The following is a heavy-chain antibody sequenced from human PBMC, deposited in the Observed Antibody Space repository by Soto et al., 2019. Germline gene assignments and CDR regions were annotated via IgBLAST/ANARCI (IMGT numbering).Heavy chain of an antibody. Sequence: GSLSLSCAASGFTFSSYAMSWVRQAPGKGLKWVSAISGSGAGTYHADSVKGRFIVSRDNSKNALYLQMSSLRAEDTAVYYCAKEGRSSRGWYPEAAFDYWGQGTLVAVSS. D-gene: IGHD6-19*01. V-gene: IGHV3-23*01. CDR2: ISGSGAGT. J-gene: IGHJ4*02. CDR1: GFTFSSYA. CDR3: AKEGRSSRGWYPEAAFDY.